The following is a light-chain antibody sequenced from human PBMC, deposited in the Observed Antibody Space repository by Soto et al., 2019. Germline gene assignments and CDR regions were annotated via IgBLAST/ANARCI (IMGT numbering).Light chain of an antibody. V-gene: IGLV2-14*01. J-gene: IGLJ1*01. Sequence: QSVLTQPASVSGSPGQSITISCTGTSSDIGGYNYVSWYQQHPGKAPKVVIYEVSNRPLGVSNRCSASKSGNTASLIISGLQADDEADYFCSSYRSTTTFGVFGTGTKVTVL. CDR1: SSDIGGYNY. CDR3: SSYRSTTTFGV. CDR2: EVS.